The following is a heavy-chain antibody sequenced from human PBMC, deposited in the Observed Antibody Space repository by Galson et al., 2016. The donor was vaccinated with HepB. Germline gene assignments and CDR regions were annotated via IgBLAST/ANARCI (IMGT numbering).Heavy chain of an antibody. CDR2: IYYSGSA. CDR1: GDSISSGDYS. D-gene: IGHD5-12*01. V-gene: IGHV4-61*08. Sequence: ETLSLTCAVSGDSISSGDYSWTWIRKPPGTGLEWIGYIYYSGSANYNPSLKSRVSISVDTSKSQFSLKLASVTAADTAVYYCAGDGGYDWFDYWGQGTLVTVSS. CDR3: AGDGGYDWFDY. J-gene: IGHJ4*02.